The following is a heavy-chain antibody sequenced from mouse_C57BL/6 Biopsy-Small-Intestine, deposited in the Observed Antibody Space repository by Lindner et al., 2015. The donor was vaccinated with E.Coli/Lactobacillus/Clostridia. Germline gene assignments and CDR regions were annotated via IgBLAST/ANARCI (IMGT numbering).Heavy chain of an antibody. V-gene: IGHV1-4*01. Sequence: SVKVSCKASYSNFRSYGISWVRQAPGQGLEWMGWINTYIGDTNYAQKFQDRVTMTIDTSTTTAYMELKSLRSDDTAVYYCARGYYDILLGSHDAFDVWGQGTMVTVSS. CDR2: INTYIGDT. CDR1: YSNFRSYG. CDR3: ARGYYDILLGSHDAFDV. D-gene: IGHD2-4*01. J-gene: IGHJ1*01.